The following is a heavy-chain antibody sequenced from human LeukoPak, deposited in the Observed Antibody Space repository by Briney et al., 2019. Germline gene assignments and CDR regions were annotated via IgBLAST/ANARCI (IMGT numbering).Heavy chain of an antibody. J-gene: IGHJ1*01. CDR1: GGSISSSRYY. CDR2: ISASGDKT. D-gene: IGHD3-22*01. Sequence: ETLSLTCTVSGGSISSSRYYWGWIRQPPGKGLEWVSAISASGDKTYYVDSVKGRFTISRDNSRNMLHLQMNSLRAEDTAVYYCASPTQYYDRPVYHWGQGTLVTVSS. CDR3: ASPTQYYDRPVYH. V-gene: IGHV3-23*01.